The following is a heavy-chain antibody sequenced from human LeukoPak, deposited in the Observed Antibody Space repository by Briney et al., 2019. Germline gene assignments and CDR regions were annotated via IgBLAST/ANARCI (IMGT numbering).Heavy chain of an antibody. CDR2: ISGSGGST. V-gene: IGHV3-23*01. J-gene: IGHJ6*02. CDR3: AKKSSSWYDGGMDV. Sequence: GGSLRLSCAASGFTFSSYAMSWVRQAPGKGLEWVSAISGSGGSTYYADSVKGRFTISRDNSKNTLYLQMNSLRAEDTAVYYCAKKSSSWYDGGMDVWGQGTTVTVSS. CDR1: GFTFSSYA. D-gene: IGHD6-13*01.